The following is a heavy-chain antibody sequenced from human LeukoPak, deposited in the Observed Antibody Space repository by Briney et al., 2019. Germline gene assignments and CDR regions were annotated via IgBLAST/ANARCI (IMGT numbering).Heavy chain of an antibody. V-gene: IGHV4-39*01. CDR3: ARAGYSLHRPPFDY. D-gene: IGHD5-18*01. CDR2: IYYSGST. CDR1: GGSISSSSYY. Sequence: SETLSLTCTVSGGSISSSSYYWGCIRQPPGKGLEWMGSIYYSGSTYYNPSLKSRVTISVDTSKNQFSLKLSSVTAADTAVYYCARAGYSLHRPPFDYWGQGTLVTVSS. J-gene: IGHJ4*02.